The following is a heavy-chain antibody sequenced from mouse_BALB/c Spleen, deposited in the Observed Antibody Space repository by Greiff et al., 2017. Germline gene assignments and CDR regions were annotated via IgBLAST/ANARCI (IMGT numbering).Heavy chain of an antibody. V-gene: IGHV1-80*01. CDR2: IYPGDGDT. Sequence: QVQLQQSGAELVRPGSSVKISCKASGYAFSSYWMNWVKQRPGQGLEWIGQIYPGDGDTNYNGKFKDKATLTADKSSSTAYMQLSSLTSEDSAVYYCAREGAYGNYYYAMDYWGQGTSVTVSS. CDR3: AREGAYGNYYYAMDY. J-gene: IGHJ4*01. CDR1: GYAFSSYW. D-gene: IGHD2-1*01.